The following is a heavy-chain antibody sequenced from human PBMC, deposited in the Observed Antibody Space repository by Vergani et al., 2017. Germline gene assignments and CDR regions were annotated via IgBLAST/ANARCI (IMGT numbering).Heavy chain of an antibody. CDR1: GGSISSYY. Sequence: QVQLQESGPGLVKPSETLSLTCTVSGGSISSYYWSWIRQPPGKGLEWIGYIYYSGSTNYNPSLKSRVTISVDTSKNQFSLKLSSVTAADTVVYYCARDGGPGPTYYYGMDVWGQGTTVTVSS. V-gene: IGHV4-59*01. J-gene: IGHJ6*02. CDR2: IYYSGST. CDR3: ARDGGPGPTYYYGMDV. D-gene: IGHD3-16*01.